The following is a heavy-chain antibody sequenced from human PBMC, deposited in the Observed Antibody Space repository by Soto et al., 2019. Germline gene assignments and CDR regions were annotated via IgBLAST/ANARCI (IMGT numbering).Heavy chain of an antibody. D-gene: IGHD1-26*01. CDR1: GFSLTTDRVG. CDR3: AHAYGGRSLY. CDR2: IYWDDSK. J-gene: IGHJ4*02. V-gene: IGHV2-5*02. Sequence: QITLKESGPTLVKPTQPLTLTCTFSGFSLTTDRVGVGWIRQPPGEALEWLAVIYWDDSKTYRPSLESRLTISKDTSKNQVALTMTNMDSLDTAAYYCAHAYGGRSLYGGQGTLVTVSS.